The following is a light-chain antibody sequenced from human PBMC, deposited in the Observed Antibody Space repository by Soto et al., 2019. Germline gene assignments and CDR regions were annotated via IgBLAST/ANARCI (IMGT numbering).Light chain of an antibody. CDR3: QQRANWPPLT. V-gene: IGKV3-11*01. CDR1: QSVGKY. CDR2: DAS. J-gene: IGKJ4*01. Sequence: EIVLIQSPPSLSSSPGERATLSCRASQSVGKYLVWYQQKPGQAPRLLNYDASNRASGVPARFSGSGSGTDFTLTISSLEPEDSAVYYCQQRANWPPLTFGGGTKVEI.